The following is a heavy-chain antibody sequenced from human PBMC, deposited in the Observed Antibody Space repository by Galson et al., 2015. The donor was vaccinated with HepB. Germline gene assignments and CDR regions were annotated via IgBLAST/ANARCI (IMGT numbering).Heavy chain of an antibody. CDR1: GFIFSTAW. V-gene: IGHV3-15*01. D-gene: IGHD4/OR15-4a*01. Sequence: SLRLSCAASGFIFSTAWMSWVRQAPGKGLEWVGGIQAKTDGGARDYAAPVKGRFTISRDDSRNTLYLQMNSLKTEDTAVYYCVLRLTPVASWGQGSLVTVSS. CDR3: VLRLTPVAS. CDR2: IQAKTDGGAR. J-gene: IGHJ4*02.